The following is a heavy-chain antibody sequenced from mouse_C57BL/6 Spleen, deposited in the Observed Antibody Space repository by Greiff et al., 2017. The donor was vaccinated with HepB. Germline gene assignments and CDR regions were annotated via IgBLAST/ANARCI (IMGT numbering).Heavy chain of an antibody. CDR3: ARDYYGSSLYFDV. CDR2: ISDGGSYT. Sequence: DVKLVESGGGLVKPGGSLKLSCAASGFTFSSYAMSWVRQTPEKRLEWVATISDGGSYTYYPDNVKGRFTISRDNAKNNLYLQMSHLKSEDTAMYYCARDYYGSSLYFDVWGTGTTVTVSS. D-gene: IGHD1-1*01. CDR1: GFTFSSYA. J-gene: IGHJ1*03. V-gene: IGHV5-4*01.